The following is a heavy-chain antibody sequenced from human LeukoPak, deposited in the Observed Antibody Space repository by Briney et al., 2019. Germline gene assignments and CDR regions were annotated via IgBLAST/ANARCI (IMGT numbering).Heavy chain of an antibody. CDR1: GGSINSNNYY. Sequence: SETLSLTCTVSGGSINSNNYYWGWIRQPPGKGLEWIGSIYSSGSAYYNPSLKSRVTISVDTSKNQFSLRLSSVTAADTAVYYCAKDGGLWVSAHWGDSWGRGTLVTVSS. CDR2: IYSSGSA. CDR3: AKDGGLWVSAHWGDS. D-gene: IGHD7-27*01. V-gene: IGHV4-39*02. J-gene: IGHJ4*02.